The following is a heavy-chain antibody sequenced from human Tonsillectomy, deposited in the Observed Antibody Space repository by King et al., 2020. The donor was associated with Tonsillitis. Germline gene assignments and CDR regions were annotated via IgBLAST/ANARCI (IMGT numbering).Heavy chain of an antibody. Sequence: QVQLQESGPGLVKPSETLSLTCTVSGGSIISYYWSWIRQPPGKGLEWIVYIYYSGSTNYNPSLKSRVPISVDTSKNQFSLNLSSVTAADTAVYYCAREDNYYFDYWGQGTLVTVSS. J-gene: IGHJ4*02. CDR3: AREDNYYFDY. V-gene: IGHV4-59*01. CDR1: GGSIISYY. CDR2: IYYSGST. D-gene: IGHD1-1*01.